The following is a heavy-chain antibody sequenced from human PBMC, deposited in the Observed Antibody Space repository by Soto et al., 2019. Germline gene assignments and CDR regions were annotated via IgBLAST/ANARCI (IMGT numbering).Heavy chain of an antibody. D-gene: IGHD2-15*01. J-gene: IGHJ6*02. CDR1: GFTFSNAW. Sequence: GSLRLSCAASGFTFSNAWMSWVRQAPGKGLEWVGRIKSKTDGGTTDYAAPVKGRFTISRDDSKNTLYLQMNSLKTEDTAVYYCTTDPLGYCSGGSCYYHPYYYYYGMDVWGQGTTVTVSS. CDR3: TTDPLGYCSGGSCYYHPYYYYYGMDV. V-gene: IGHV3-15*01. CDR2: IKSKTDGGTT.